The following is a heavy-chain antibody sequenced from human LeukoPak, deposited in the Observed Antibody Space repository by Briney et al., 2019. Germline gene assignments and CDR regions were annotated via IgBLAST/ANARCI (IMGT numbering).Heavy chain of an antibody. CDR2: ISSDGSST. V-gene: IGHV3-74*03. CDR3: ARDQRVTGRPDIDY. CDR1: GFTFRNHW. Sequence: GGSLRLSCAASGFTFRNHWMHWVRQTPGKGLVWVSRISSDGSSTTYADSVKGRFTISRDNAKNTLYLQMNSLRAEDTAMYYCARDQRVTGRPDIDYWGQGTLVIVSS. J-gene: IGHJ4*02. D-gene: IGHD4-11*01.